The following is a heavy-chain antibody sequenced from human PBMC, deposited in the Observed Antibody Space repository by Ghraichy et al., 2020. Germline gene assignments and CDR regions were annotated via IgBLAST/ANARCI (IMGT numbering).Heavy chain of an antibody. Sequence: SQTLSLTCDLSGATLSEYYLTWIRHPPGKALEWIGEIDHRGGTDYNPSLQSRVSILLDTSQNQLSLKLRSVTAADTSVYYCASITRAGAFDFWGHGSLVTVSS. CDR2: IDHRGGT. CDR3: ASITRAGAFDF. D-gene: IGHD4/OR15-4a*01. CDR1: GATLSEYY. V-gene: IGHV4-34*08. J-gene: IGHJ5*01.